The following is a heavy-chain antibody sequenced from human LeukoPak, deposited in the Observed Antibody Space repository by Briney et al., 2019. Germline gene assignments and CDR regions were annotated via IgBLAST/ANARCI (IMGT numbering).Heavy chain of an antibody. J-gene: IGHJ4*02. V-gene: IGHV4-59*08. D-gene: IGHD1-1*01. CDR3: ARQSRGTTARLFDY. Sequence: SETLSLTCTVSGDSISSYYWSWIRQPPGKGLEWIGYISYSGSTNYNPSLESRDTISGDTSKNQFSLKLSSVTAADTAFYYCARQSRGTTARLFDYWGQGTLVTVSS. CDR1: GDSISSYY. CDR2: ISYSGST.